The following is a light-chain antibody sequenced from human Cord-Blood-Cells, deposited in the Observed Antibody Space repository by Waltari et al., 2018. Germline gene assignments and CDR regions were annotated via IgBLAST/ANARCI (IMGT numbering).Light chain of an antibody. CDR2: AAS. CDR3: QQYYSYPT. Sequence: AIRMTQSPSSLSASTGARVTITCQASQGISSYLAWYQQKPGKAPKLLIYAASTLQSGVPSGFSGSGSWTDFTLTISCLQSEDFATYYCQQYYSYPTFGQGTRLEIK. CDR1: QGISSY. V-gene: IGKV1-8*01. J-gene: IGKJ5*01.